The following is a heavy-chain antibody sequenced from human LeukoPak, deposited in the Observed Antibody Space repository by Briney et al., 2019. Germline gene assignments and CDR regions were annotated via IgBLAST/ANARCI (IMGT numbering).Heavy chain of an antibody. V-gene: IGHV1-2*02. CDR2: INPNSGGT. CDR1: GYTFTGYY. CDR3: ARKGGAVLTGYHY. J-gene: IGHJ4*02. Sequence: ASVKVSCKASGYTFTGYYMHWVRQAPGQGLEWMGWINPNSGGTSYAQRFRGRVTMTRDTSISTAYMELSSLRSDDTAVFYCARKGGAVLTGYHYWGQGTLVTVSS. D-gene: IGHD3-9*01.